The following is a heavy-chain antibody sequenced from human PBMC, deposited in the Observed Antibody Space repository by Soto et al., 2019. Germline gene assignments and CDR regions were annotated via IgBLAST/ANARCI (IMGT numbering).Heavy chain of an antibody. Sequence: EVQLVESGGGLVQPGGSLRLSCAASGFNFSNYWMTWVRQAPGKGLEWVANIYPDGSEKYYVDSVKGRFTISRDNVKNSLYLQMTSLRAEDTALYYCVRARIDLWGRGTLVTVSS. CDR1: GFNFSNYW. J-gene: IGHJ2*01. CDR3: VRARIDL. CDR2: IYPDGSEK. V-gene: IGHV3-7*01.